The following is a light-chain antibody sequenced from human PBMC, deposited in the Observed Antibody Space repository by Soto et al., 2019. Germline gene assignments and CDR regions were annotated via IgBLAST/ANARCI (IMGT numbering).Light chain of an antibody. V-gene: IGLV1-44*01. CDR1: SSNIGSNT. CDR3: AAWDDSLNGPLYV. Sequence: QSALTQPPSASGTLGQRVTISCSGSSSNIGSNTVNWYQQLPGTAPKLLIYSNNQRPSGVPDRFSGSKSGTSASLAISGLQSEDEADYYCAAWDDSLNGPLYVFGTGTKLTVL. CDR2: SNN. J-gene: IGLJ1*01.